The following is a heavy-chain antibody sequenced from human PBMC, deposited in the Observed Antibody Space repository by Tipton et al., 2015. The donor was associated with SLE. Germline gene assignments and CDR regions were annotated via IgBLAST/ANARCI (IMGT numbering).Heavy chain of an antibody. V-gene: IGHV3-33*06. CDR3: AKEVAAGIFDY. D-gene: IGHD2-15*01. J-gene: IGHJ4*02. Sequence: RSLRLSCAASGFTFSNYGMHWVRQAPGKGLEWVAVIWYDESNEYYTDSVQGRFTISRDNSKNTLYLQMSSLRVEDTAVYYCAKEVAAGIFDYWGQGTLVTVSS. CDR2: IWYDESNE. CDR1: GFTFSNYG.